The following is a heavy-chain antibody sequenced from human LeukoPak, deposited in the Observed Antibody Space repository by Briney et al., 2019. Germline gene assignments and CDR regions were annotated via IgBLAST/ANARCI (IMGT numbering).Heavy chain of an antibody. CDR1: GYTFTSYY. Sequence: GASVKVSCKASGYTFTSYYMHWVRQAPGQGLEWMGIINPSGGSTSYAQKFQGRVTMTRDTSISTAYMELSRLRSDDTAVYYCARDRRYCSSTSCYLNKRGPFDYWGQGTLVTVSS. D-gene: IGHD2-2*01. J-gene: IGHJ4*02. V-gene: IGHV1-46*01. CDR3: ARDRRYCSSTSCYLNKRGPFDY. CDR2: INPSGGST.